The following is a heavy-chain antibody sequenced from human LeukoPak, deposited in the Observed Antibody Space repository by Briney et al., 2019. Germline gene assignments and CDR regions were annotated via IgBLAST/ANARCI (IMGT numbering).Heavy chain of an antibody. CDR2: LYQDGSEK. CDR1: GYTFSTSW. J-gene: IGHJ4*02. D-gene: IGHD3-10*01. Sequence: GGSLRLSCAARGYTFSTSWMCSGREAPGTGLEWVSHLYQDGSEKYYVDSLKGRFTISRDNAKNSLYLQMSGLRAEDTAVYYCARVTGSGSYLDYWGQGTLVTVSS. CDR3: ARVTGSGSYLDY. V-gene: IGHV3-7*02.